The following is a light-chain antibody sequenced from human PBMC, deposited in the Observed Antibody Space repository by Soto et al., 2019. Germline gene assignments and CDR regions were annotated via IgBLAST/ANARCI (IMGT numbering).Light chain of an antibody. V-gene: IGLV1-47*01. J-gene: IGLJ2*01. CDR2: RNN. CDR3: AAWDDSLSGPV. Sequence: QSVLTQPPSASGTPGQRVTISCSGGGSNIGSNYVYWYQQLPGTAPKVLIYRNNKRPSGVPDRFSGSASGTSASLAISGLRSEDEADYYCAAWDDSLSGPVFGGGTKLTVL. CDR1: GSNIGSNY.